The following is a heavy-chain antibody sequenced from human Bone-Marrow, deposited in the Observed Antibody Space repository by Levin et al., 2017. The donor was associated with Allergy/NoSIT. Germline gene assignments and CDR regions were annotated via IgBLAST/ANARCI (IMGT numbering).Heavy chain of an antibody. CDR1: GFTFRHYT. D-gene: IGHD3-22*01. CDR2: ITSSGDST. CDR3: ARDPARGYYDSSGYSGDH. Sequence: PGVSLRLSCAASGFTFRHYTMNWVRQAPGKGLEWVSCITSSGDSTYYADSVKGRFTISRDNAKNSLYLQLNRLRDEDTAMYYCARDPARGYYDSSGYSGDHWGQGTLVTVSS. J-gene: IGHJ4*02. V-gene: IGHV3-48*02.